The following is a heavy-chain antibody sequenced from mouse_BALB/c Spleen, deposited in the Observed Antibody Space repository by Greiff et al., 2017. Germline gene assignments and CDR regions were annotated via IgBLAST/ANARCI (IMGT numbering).Heavy chain of an antibody. V-gene: IGHV5-12-1*01. CDR3: ARPPYGNYDYYAMDY. CDR1: GFAFSSYD. D-gene: IGHD2-1*01. J-gene: IGHJ4*01. Sequence: EVKLVESGGGLVKPGGSLKLSCAASGFAFSSYDMSWVRQTPEKRLEWVAYISSGGGSTYYPDTVKGRFTISRDNAKNTLYLQMCSLKSEDTAMYYCARPPYGNYDYYAMDYWGQGTSVTVSS. CDR2: ISSGGGST.